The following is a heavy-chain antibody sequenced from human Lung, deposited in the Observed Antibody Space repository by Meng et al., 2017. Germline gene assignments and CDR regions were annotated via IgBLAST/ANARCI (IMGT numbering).Heavy chain of an antibody. CDR2: IGHSGFT. V-gene: IGHV4-39*01. CDR3: VRSSAWVRTGFDP. D-gene: IGHD6-19*01. CDR1: GGSISTSGYY. Sequence: QSHPVGSAPALVKPSEALSLTCSVSGGSISTSGYYWGWIRQPPGKGLEWIGSIGHSGFTYYTPSLKSRVAVSLDMSKSQFSLMLTSVTAADTAVYYCVRSSAWVRTGFDPWGQGTLVTVSS. J-gene: IGHJ5*02.